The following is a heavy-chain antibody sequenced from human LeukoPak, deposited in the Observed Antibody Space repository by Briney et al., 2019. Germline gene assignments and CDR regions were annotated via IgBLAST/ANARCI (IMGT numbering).Heavy chain of an antibody. CDR2: IYYSGST. J-gene: IGHJ4*02. CDR3: AGASYDSSGVH. Sequence: SETLSLTCTVSGGSISSYYWSWIRQPPGKGLEWIGYIYYSGSTNYNLSLKSRVTISVDTSKNQFSLKLSSVTAADTAVYYCAGASYDSSGVHWGQGTLVTVSS. D-gene: IGHD3-22*01. V-gene: IGHV4-59*01. CDR1: GGSISSYY.